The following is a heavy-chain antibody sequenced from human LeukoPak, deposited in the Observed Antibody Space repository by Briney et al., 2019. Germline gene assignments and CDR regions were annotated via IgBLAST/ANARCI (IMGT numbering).Heavy chain of an antibody. Sequence: PSETLSLTCTVSGGSISSYYWSWIRQPPGKGLEWIGYIYHSGSTYYNPSLKSRVTISVDRSKNQFSLKLSSVTAADTAVYYCASRYGATVDYWGQGTLVTVSS. J-gene: IGHJ4*02. D-gene: IGHD4/OR15-4a*01. CDR1: GGSISSYY. V-gene: IGHV4-59*12. CDR3: ASRYGATVDY. CDR2: IYHSGST.